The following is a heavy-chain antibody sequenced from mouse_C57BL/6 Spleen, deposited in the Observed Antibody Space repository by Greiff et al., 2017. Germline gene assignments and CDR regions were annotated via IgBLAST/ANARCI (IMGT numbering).Heavy chain of an antibody. J-gene: IGHJ4*01. Sequence: QVQLQQSGPELVKPGASVKISCKASGYAFSSSWMNWVKQRPGKGLEWIGRIYPGDGDTNYNGKFKGKATLTADKSSSTAYMQLSRLTSEDSAVYFCARDGYYNYYAMDYWGQGTSVTVSS. CDR2: IYPGDGDT. CDR1: GYAFSSSW. D-gene: IGHD2-3*01. V-gene: IGHV1-82*01. CDR3: ARDGYYNYYAMDY.